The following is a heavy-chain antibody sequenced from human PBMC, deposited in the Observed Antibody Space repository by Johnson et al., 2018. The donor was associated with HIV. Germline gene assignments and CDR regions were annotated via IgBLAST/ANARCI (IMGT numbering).Heavy chain of an antibody. V-gene: IGHV3-13*01. CDR1: GFTFDDYG. D-gene: IGHD2-21*01. CDR2: IGTAGDT. J-gene: IGHJ3*02. Sequence: VQLVESGGGVVRPGGSLRLSCAASGFTFDDYGMSWVRQAPGRGLEWVSGIGTAGDTHYPGSVKGRFTISRDNAKNSLYLQMNSLRAGDTAVYYCVRARGYSLAFDSWGQGTMVTVSS. CDR3: VRARGYSLAFDS.